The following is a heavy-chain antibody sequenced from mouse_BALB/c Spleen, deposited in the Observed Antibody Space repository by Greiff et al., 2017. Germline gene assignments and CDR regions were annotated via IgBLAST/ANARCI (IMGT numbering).Heavy chain of an antibody. D-gene: IGHD1-1*01. CDR3: VRDDYYGSSGFDY. Sequence: QVQLKQSGPGLVAPSQSLSITCTVSGFSLTSSDISWIRQPPGKGLEWLGVIWTGGGTHYNSAFMSRLSISKDNSKCQVFLKMNSLQTDDTAIYYCVRDDYYGSSGFDYWGQGTTLTVSS. V-gene: IGHV2-9-2*01. J-gene: IGHJ2*01. CDR2: IWTGGGT. CDR1: GFSLTSSD.